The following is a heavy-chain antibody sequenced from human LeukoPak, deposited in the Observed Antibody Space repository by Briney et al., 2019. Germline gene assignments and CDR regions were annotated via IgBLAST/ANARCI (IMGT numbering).Heavy chain of an antibody. CDR3: AKDIGLLLWFGPFDY. CDR1: GFTFNSYW. J-gene: IGHJ4*02. CDR2: INTDGSST. Sequence: GGSLRLSCATSGFTFNSYWMHWVRQAPGKGLAWVSYINTDGSSTSYADSVKGRFTISRDNSKNTLYLQMNSLRAEDTAVYYCAKDIGLLLWFGPFDYWGQGTLVTVSS. V-gene: IGHV3-74*01. D-gene: IGHD3-10*01.